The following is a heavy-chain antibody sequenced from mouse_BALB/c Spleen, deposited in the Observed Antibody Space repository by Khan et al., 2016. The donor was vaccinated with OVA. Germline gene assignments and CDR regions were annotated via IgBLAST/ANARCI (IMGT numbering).Heavy chain of an antibody. D-gene: IGHD3-1*01. J-gene: IGHJ3*01. CDR1: GYTFTDYS. Sequence: QIQLVQSGPELKKPGETVKISCKASGYTFTDYSMHWVKQAPGKGLKWMGWINTETGEPTYADDFKGRFAFSLETSASTAYLQINNLKNDDTATYFCEREGRATFAYWGQGTLVTVSA. CDR3: EREGRATFAY. V-gene: IGHV9-2-1*01. CDR2: INTETGEP.